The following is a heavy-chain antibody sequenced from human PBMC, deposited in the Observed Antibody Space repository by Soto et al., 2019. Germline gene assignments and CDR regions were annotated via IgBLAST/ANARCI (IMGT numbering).Heavy chain of an antibody. Sequence: QVQLVQSGAEVKKSGASVKVSCKASGYTFTSHDINWVRQATGQGLEWMEWMNPNSGNTGYAQKFQGRVTMTRNTSISTAYMELSSLSSEDTAVYYCARWDYGYYARFDYWGQGTLVTVSS. CDR3: ARWDYGYYARFDY. D-gene: IGHD4-17*01. V-gene: IGHV1-8*01. CDR1: GYTFTSHD. CDR2: MNPNSGNT. J-gene: IGHJ4*02.